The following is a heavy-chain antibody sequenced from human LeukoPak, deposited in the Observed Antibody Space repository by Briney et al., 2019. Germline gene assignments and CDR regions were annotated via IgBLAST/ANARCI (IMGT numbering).Heavy chain of an antibody. Sequence: GGSLRLSCAASGFTFSTYSMNWVRQAPGKGLEWVAVISYDGSNKYYADSVKGRFTISRDNSKNTLYLQMNSLRAEDTAVYYCARATGIAVAFDYWGQGTLVTVSS. CDR3: ARATGIAVAFDY. CDR2: ISYDGSNK. CDR1: GFTFSTYS. D-gene: IGHD6-19*01. J-gene: IGHJ4*02. V-gene: IGHV3-30*03.